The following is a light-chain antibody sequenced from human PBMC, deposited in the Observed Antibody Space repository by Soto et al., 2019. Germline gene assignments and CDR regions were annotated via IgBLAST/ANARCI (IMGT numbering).Light chain of an antibody. CDR1: QSISSW. CDR2: KAS. Sequence: DIQMTQSPSTLSASVGDRVTITCRASQSISSWLAWYQQKPGKAPKLLIYKASSLESGVPSRFSGSGSGTEFTLTISSLQPDDFATYYCQHYNSYQYTFGQGTKLDIK. J-gene: IGKJ2*01. CDR3: QHYNSYQYT. V-gene: IGKV1-5*03.